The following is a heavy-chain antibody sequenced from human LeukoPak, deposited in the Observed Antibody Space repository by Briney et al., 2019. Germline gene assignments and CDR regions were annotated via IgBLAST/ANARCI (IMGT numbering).Heavy chain of an antibody. Sequence: PGGSLRLSCAASGFIFGDYDMFWVRQTMGRSLEWVSTLSLAGDTFYPGSVRGRFTISRDDVKNSLYLQMNDLRAGDTAVYYCARGRGSHFQYWGQGTLVTVSS. J-gene: IGHJ4*02. V-gene: IGHV3-13*04. CDR3: ARGRGSHFQY. CDR1: GFIFGDYD. CDR2: LSLAGDT. D-gene: IGHD1-26*01.